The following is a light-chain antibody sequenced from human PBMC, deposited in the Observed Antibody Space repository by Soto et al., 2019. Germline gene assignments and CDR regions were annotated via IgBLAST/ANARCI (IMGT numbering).Light chain of an antibody. CDR3: QAWDSSTAV. CDR1: KLGDKY. J-gene: IGLJ1*01. V-gene: IGLV3-1*01. CDR2: QDS. Sequence: SYELPQPPSVSVSPGQTASITCSGDKLGDKYACWYQQKPGQSPVLVIYQDSKRPSGIPERFSGSNSGNTATLTISGTQAMDEADYYCQAWDSSTAVFGNGTKVTVL.